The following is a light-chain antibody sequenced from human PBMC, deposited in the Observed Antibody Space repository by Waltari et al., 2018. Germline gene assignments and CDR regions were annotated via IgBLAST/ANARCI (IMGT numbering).Light chain of an antibody. CDR3: QLRTGWPMT. CDR1: QCVSNS. Sequence: EVVLTQSPATLSLSTGERATLSCRASQCVSNSLAWYQQKPGQAPSLLIYDASTRAAGIPDRFSGSGSGTDFTLTISSLEPEDFAVYYCQLRTGWPMTFGQGTQLEIK. CDR2: DAS. V-gene: IGKV3-11*01. J-gene: IGKJ5*01.